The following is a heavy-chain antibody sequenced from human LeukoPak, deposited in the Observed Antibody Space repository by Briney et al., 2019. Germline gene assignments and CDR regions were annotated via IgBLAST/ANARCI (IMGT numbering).Heavy chain of an antibody. V-gene: IGHV1-46*01. Sequence: ASVKVSCKASGCTFTSYYMHWVRQAPGQGLEWMGIINPSGGSTSYAQKFQGRVTMTRDTSTSTVYMELSSLRSEDTAAYYCAREPRIAAAGHPNPWWDYWGQGTLVTVSS. CDR3: AREPRIAAAGHPNPWWDY. CDR2: INPSGGST. CDR1: GCTFTSYY. J-gene: IGHJ4*02. D-gene: IGHD6-13*01.